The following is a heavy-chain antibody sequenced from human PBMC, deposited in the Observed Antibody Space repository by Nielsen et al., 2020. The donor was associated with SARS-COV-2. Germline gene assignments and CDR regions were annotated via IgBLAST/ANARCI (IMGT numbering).Heavy chain of an antibody. D-gene: IGHD1-14*01. CDR1: DYTFGNYG. V-gene: IGHV1-18*04. CDR2: VSAYTGNT. CDR3: ARGEPEYFQH. Sequence: ASVKVSCKASDYTFGNYGISWVRQAPGEGLEWMGWVSAYTGNTNYAQHVQGRVTMTTDTSTSTAYMELKSLRSDDTAVYFCARGEPEYFQHWGQGTLVIVSS. J-gene: IGHJ1*01.